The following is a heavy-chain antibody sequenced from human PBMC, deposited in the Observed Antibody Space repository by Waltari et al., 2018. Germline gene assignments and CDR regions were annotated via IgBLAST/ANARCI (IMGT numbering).Heavy chain of an antibody. CDR1: GGSLSSSIYY. Sequence: QLQLQESGPGLVKPSETLSLTCTVSGGSLSSSIYYWGWIRPPPGKGLEWIGSIYYSGSTYYNPSLKSRVTISVDTSKNQFSLKLSSVTAADTAVYYCARLSALDYGDYGYFQHWGQGTLVTVSS. J-gene: IGHJ1*01. CDR2: IYYSGST. V-gene: IGHV4-39*01. CDR3: ARLSALDYGDYGYFQH. D-gene: IGHD4-17*01.